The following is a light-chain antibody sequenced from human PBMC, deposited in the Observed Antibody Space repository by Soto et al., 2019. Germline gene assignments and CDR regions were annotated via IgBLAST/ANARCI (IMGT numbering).Light chain of an antibody. CDR3: QQYYIWPPR. Sequence: ELVMTQAPATLSVSPGEGATLSCRASQTLYNNLAWYQQKPGQGPRLLIFGASTRATGIPARFSGSGSGTEFTLTISSLQSGDFAIYYCQQYYIWPPRFGQGTKVEIK. J-gene: IGKJ1*01. V-gene: IGKV3-15*01. CDR2: GAS. CDR1: QTLYNN.